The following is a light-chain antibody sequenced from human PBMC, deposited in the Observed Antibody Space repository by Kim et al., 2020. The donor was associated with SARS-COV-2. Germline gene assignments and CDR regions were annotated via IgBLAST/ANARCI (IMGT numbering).Light chain of an antibody. CDR2: RNN. CDR1: KDNVGSQG. Sequence: SQSATRSCTRNKDNVGSQGAAWLQQHQGHLPKVLSDRNNNRRSGISERFSAARAGNTASLIITGLQSEDEADYYCSAWDISLNAVVFGGGTQLT. J-gene: IGLJ3*02. V-gene: IGLV10-54*01. CDR3: SAWDISLNAVV.